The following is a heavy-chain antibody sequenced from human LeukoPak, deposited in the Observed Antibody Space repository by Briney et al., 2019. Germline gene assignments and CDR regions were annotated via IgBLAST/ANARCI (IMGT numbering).Heavy chain of an antibody. Sequence: SETLSLTCAVYGGSFSGYYWSWIRQPPGKGLEWIGEINHSGSTNYNPSPKSRVTISVDTSKNQFSLKLSSVTAADTAVYYCATYSSGWYSDAFDIWGQGTMVTVSS. D-gene: IGHD6-19*01. J-gene: IGHJ3*02. CDR1: GGSFSGYY. V-gene: IGHV4-34*01. CDR3: ATYSSGWYSDAFDI. CDR2: INHSGST.